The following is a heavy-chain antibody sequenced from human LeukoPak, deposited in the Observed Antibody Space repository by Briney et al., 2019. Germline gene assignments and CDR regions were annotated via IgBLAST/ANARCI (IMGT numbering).Heavy chain of an antibody. CDR2: IYYSGST. D-gene: IGHD6-19*01. Sequence: SQTLSLTCTASGGSISSGGYYWSWIRQHPGKGLEWIGYIYYSGSTYYNPSLKSRVTISVDTSKNQFSLKLSSVTAADTAVYYCARDLRGRIAVAGTSGAFDIWGQGTMVTVSS. J-gene: IGHJ3*02. CDR3: ARDLRGRIAVAGTSGAFDI. V-gene: IGHV4-31*03. CDR1: GGSISSGGYY.